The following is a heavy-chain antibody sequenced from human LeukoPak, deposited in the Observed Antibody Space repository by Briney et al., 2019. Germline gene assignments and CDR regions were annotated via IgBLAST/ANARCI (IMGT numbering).Heavy chain of an antibody. Sequence: PGGSLRLSCAAPGFTVSSNYMSWVRQAPGKGLEWVSVIYSGGSTYYADSVKGRFTISRDNSKNTLYLQMNSLRAEDTAVYYCASDSSGNYYGYGVFDIWGQGTMVTVSS. CDR1: GFTVSSNY. D-gene: IGHD3-22*01. J-gene: IGHJ3*02. CDR2: IYSGGST. CDR3: ASDSSGNYYGYGVFDI. V-gene: IGHV3-53*01.